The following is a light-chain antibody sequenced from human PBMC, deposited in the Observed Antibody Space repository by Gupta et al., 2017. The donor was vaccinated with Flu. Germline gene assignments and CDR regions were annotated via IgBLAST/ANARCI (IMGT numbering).Light chain of an antibody. CDR2: WAS. Sequence: SLGERATIDCKSSQSVLFNANDKNYLAWYQQKPGQPPRLLIYWASTRESGVPDRFSGRGSGTDFTLTISSLQAEDVAVYYCQQYYSTPFTFGQGTKLEIK. V-gene: IGKV4-1*01. J-gene: IGKJ2*01. CDR3: QQYYSTPFT. CDR1: QSVLFNANDKNY.